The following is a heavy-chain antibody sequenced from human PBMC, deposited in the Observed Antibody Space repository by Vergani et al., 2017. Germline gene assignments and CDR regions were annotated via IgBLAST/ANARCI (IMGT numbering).Heavy chain of an antibody. CDR3: AKVTRNSQGYFDY. CDR2: ISGSGGST. D-gene: IGHD1-14*01. J-gene: IGHJ4*02. V-gene: IGHV3-23*01. Sequence: EVQLLESGGGLVQPGGSLRLSCAASGFTFSSYAMSWVRQAPGKGLEWVSAISGSGGSTYYADSVKGRFTISRDNSKNTLDLQMNSLRAEDTAVYYCAKVTRNSQGYFDYWGQGTLVTVSS. CDR1: GFTFSSYA.